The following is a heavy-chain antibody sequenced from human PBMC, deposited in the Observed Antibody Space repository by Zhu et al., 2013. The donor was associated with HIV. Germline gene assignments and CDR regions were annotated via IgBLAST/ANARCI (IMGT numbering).Heavy chain of an antibody. D-gene: IGHD1-26*01. CDR1: GDSFRSFA. V-gene: IGHV1-69*01. J-gene: IGHJ4*02. CDR3: ARGRWELLRS. Sequence: QVQLEQSGAEVMKPGSSVKVSCKASGDSFRSFAISWVRQAPGQGLEWMGGIIPMFGTANYAQKFQGRVTITADESTSTAYMALSGLRSEDTAIYYCARGRWELLRSWGQGTLVTVSS. CDR2: IIPMFGTA.